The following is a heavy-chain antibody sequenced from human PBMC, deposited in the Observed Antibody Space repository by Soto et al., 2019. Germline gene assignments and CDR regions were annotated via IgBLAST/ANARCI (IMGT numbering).Heavy chain of an antibody. D-gene: IGHD2-2*01. V-gene: IGHV3-33*07. CDR3: ARDFSISTRCMPPVCYYYYGMVV. CDR2: IWYDGSYK. Sequence: PGGSLRLSCAASGFTVSRYRMSWVRQAPGKGLEWVAVIWYDGSYKYYADSVKGRFTISRDNSKNTLYLQMNSLRAEDTAMYYYARDFSISTRCMPPVCYYYYGMVVWGQGTTVTLSS. CDR1: GFTVSRYR. J-gene: IGHJ6*02.